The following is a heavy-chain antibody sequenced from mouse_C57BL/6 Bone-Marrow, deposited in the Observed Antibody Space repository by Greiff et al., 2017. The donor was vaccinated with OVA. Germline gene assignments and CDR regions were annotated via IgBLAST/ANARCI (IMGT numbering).Heavy chain of an antibody. CDR1: GYTFTSYW. V-gene: IGHV1-50*01. Sequence: QVQLQQPGAELVKPGASVKLSCKASGYTFTSYWIQWVKQRPGQGLEWIGEIDPSDGYTNYNQKFKGKATVTVDTSSSTANMQLSSLTSEDSAVYYCARLYYGSSYWGYFDVWGTGTTVTVSS. D-gene: IGHD1-1*01. J-gene: IGHJ1*03. CDR2: IDPSDGYT. CDR3: ARLYYGSSYWGYFDV.